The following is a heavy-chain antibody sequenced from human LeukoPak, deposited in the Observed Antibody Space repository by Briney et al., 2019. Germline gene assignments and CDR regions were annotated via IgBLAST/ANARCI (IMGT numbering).Heavy chain of an antibody. D-gene: IGHD1-14*01. J-gene: IGHJ4*02. V-gene: IGHV1-2*02. CDR1: VYTFTDYY. CDR3: ARVLARYGNLDY. CDR2: INPNSGGT. Sequence: ASVKVSCKASVYTFTDYYIHWVRQAPGQGLEWKGWINPNSGGTNYTQKFQGRVTMTRDTSISTAYLELNRLTSDDTVVYYCARVLARYGNLDYWGQGILVTVSS.